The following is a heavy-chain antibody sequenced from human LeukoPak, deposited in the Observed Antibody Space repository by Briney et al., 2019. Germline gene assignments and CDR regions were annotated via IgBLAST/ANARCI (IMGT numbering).Heavy chain of an antibody. J-gene: IGHJ5*02. CDR1: GYTFTSYG. CDR2: ISAYNGNT. V-gene: IGHV1-18*01. Sequence: GASVKVSCKASGYTFTSYGISWVRQAPGQGLEWMGWISAYNGNTNYAQKLQGRVTMTTDTSTSTAYMELRSPRSDDTAVYYCARVGMATIFPWFDPWGQGTLVTVSS. D-gene: IGHD5-24*01. CDR3: ARVGMATIFPWFDP.